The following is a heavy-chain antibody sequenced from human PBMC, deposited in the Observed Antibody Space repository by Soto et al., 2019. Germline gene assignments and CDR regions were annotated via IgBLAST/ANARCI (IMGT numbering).Heavy chain of an antibody. CDR2: IKHSGST. CDR3: ARGLIAAAVRWFDP. Sequence: SETLSLTCAVYGGSFSGYYWSWIRQPPGKGLEWIGEIKHSGSTNYNPSLKSRVTISVDTSKNQFSLKLSSVTAADTAVYYCARGLIAAAVRWFDPWGQGTLVTVSS. D-gene: IGHD6-13*01. V-gene: IGHV4-34*01. J-gene: IGHJ5*02. CDR1: GGSFSGYY.